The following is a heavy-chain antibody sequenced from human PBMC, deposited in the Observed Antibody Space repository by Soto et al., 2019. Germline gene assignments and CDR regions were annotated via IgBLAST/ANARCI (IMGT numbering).Heavy chain of an antibody. D-gene: IGHD6-19*01. CDR1: GSAITRYY. J-gene: IGHJ6*02. V-gene: IGHV1-46*01. Sequence: QVDLVQSGAEVKKPGASVTISCKASGSAITRYYIHWVRQAPGRGLEWMGIINPGGGSASYEQKFQDRVTIEKDTSTVTVYMYLRSLRTEDTAVYSCARDTSGWSLNGLNVWGQGTTGNV. CDR3: ARDTSGWSLNGLNV. CDR2: INPGGGSA.